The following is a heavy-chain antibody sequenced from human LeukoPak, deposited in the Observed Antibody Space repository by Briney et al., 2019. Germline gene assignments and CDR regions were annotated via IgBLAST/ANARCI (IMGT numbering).Heavy chain of an antibody. CDR3: ARSGSHDY. D-gene: IGHD2-15*01. Sequence: PGGSLRLSCAASGFTFSDYGMHWVRQAPGKGLEWVSVISYDGSNKYYADSVKGRFTISRDNSKNTLYLQMNRQRAEDTAVYYCARSGSHDYWGQGTLVTVSS. CDR1: GFTFSDYG. CDR2: ISYDGSNK. V-gene: IGHV3-30*03. J-gene: IGHJ4*02.